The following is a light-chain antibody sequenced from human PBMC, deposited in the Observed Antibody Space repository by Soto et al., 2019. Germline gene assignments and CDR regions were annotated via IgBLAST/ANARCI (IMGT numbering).Light chain of an antibody. CDR1: QTVATS. CDR3: QQYFSVQYT. Sequence: DVQMTQSPSTLSASIGDRVTITCRASQTVATSLAWYQQKGDRAPKLLISRATSLQAGVPSRFSGSGFGTEFTLTINTLQADDFGMYYCQQYFSVQYTFGHGTRLE. CDR2: RAT. V-gene: IGKV1-5*03. J-gene: IGKJ2*01.